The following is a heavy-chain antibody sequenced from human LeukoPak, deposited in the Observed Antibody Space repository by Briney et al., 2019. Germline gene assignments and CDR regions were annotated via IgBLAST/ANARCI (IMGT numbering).Heavy chain of an antibody. D-gene: IGHD5-18*01. J-gene: IGHJ4*02. Sequence: GGSLRLSCAASGFTFDDYAMHWVRQAPGKGLEWVSGISWNSGSIGYADSVKGRFTISRDNAKHSLYLQMNSLRAEDTALYYCAKGYTAMGTTDIDYWGQGTLVTVSS. CDR3: AKGYTAMGTTDIDY. V-gene: IGHV3-9*01. CDR1: GFTFDDYA. CDR2: ISWNSGSI.